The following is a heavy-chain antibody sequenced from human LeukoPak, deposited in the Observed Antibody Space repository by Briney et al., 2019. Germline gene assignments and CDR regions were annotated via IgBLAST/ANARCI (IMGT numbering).Heavy chain of an antibody. J-gene: IGHJ4*02. CDR3: AMDQGVITGTTMDY. D-gene: IGHD1-7*01. V-gene: IGHV1-18*04. Sequence: GASVKVSCKASGYTFTGYYMHWVRQTPGQGLEWMGWISAYNGQTIYAQKLQGRVTMTTDTSTSTAYMELRSLRPDDTAVYYCAMDQGVITGTTMDYWGQGTLVTVSS. CDR1: GYTFTGYY. CDR2: ISAYNGQT.